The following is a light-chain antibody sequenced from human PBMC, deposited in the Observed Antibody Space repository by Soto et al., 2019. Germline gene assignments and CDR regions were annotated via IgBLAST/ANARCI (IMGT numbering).Light chain of an antibody. V-gene: IGKV1-39*01. J-gene: IGKJ1*01. CDR2: TTS. Sequence: DIQMTQSPSSLSASIGDRVTITCRASQTVQAYLNWYQQNPGKAPKVLIYTTSPLQSGVLSLFSGSGAGTDFTLTINSLQPEDFATSYCQQSYNSTWTFGQGTKVDIK. CDR3: QQSYNSTWT. CDR1: QTVQAY.